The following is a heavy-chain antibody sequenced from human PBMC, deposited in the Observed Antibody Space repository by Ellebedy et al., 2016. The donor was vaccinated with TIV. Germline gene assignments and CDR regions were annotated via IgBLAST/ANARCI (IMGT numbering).Heavy chain of an antibody. Sequence: SETLSLTCAVSGDSISNGFWWSWVRQPPGKGLEWIGEVYHRGNTNYNPSLKSRATISVDKSQNQFSLRLTSVTAADTAVYYCATQATGHYNFDYWGQGTLVTVSS. CDR2: VYHRGNT. J-gene: IGHJ4*02. CDR1: GDSISNGFW. V-gene: IGHV4-4*02. CDR3: ATQATGHYNFDY. D-gene: IGHD3-9*01.